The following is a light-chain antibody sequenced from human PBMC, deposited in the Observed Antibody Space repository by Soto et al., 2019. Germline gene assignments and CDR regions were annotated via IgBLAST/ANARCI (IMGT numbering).Light chain of an antibody. CDR2: AAS. J-gene: IGKJ5*01. CDR3: QQRSNWPPIT. V-gene: IGKV1D-12*01. Sequence: DIQMTQSPSSVSASVGDRVTITCRASQGVSTWLAWYQQKPGKAPKLLIYAASSLQSGVPSRFSGSGSGTDFTLTISSLEPEDFAVYYCQQRSNWPPITFGQGTRLEIK. CDR1: QGVSTW.